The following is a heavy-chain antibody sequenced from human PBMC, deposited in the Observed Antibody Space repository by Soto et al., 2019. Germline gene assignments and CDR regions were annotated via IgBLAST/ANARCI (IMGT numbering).Heavy chain of an antibody. V-gene: IGHV1-18*01. CDR1: GYTFTSYG. CDR2: ISAYNGNT. J-gene: IGHJ4*02. Sequence: GASVKVSCKASGYTFTSYGISWVRQAPGQGLEWMGWISAYNGNTNYAQKLQGRVTMTTDTSTSTAYMELRSLRSDDTAVYYCASTVKVGATNRALDYWGQGTLVTVSS. CDR3: ASTVKVGATNRALDY. D-gene: IGHD1-26*01.